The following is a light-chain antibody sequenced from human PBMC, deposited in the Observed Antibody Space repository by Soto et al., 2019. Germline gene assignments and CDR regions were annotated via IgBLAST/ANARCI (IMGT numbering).Light chain of an antibody. V-gene: IGLV2-14*01. CDR2: AVS. CDR1: SSDVGLYDY. Sequence: QSLVTQPASVSGSPGQSITISCTGTSSDVGLYDYVSWYQQHPGKAPQLMIYAVSNRPSGVSNRFSDSKSGNTASLFISGLQAEDEADYYCSSYTSDSYYVFGSGTKVTV. J-gene: IGLJ1*01. CDR3: SSYTSDSYYV.